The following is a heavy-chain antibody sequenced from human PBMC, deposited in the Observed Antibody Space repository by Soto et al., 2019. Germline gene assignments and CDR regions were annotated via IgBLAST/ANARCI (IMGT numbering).Heavy chain of an antibody. CDR1: GFTVSSNY. V-gene: IGHV3-66*01. D-gene: IGHD6-13*01. Sequence: EVQLVESGGGLVQPGGSLRLSRAASGFTVSSNYMSWVRQAPGKGLEWVSVIYSGGSTYYADSVKGRFTISRDNSKNTLYLQMNSLRAEDTAVYYCARGGGIAAAGTLDYWGQGTLVTVSS. CDR2: IYSGGST. CDR3: ARGGGIAAAGTLDY. J-gene: IGHJ4*02.